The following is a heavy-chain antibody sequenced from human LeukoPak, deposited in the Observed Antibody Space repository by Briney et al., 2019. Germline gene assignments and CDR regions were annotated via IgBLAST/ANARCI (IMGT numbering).Heavy chain of an antibody. CDR3: ATHRSVGHAFDI. CDR2: IYYSGNT. CDR1: GGSTSSSSYY. Sequence: SETLSLTCTVSGGSTSSSSYYWGWIRQPPGKGLEWIGSIYYSGNTYYNPSLKSRVTISVDTSKNQFSLKLSSVTAADTAVYYCATHRSVGHAFDIWGQGTMVTVSS. J-gene: IGHJ3*02. V-gene: IGHV4-39*01.